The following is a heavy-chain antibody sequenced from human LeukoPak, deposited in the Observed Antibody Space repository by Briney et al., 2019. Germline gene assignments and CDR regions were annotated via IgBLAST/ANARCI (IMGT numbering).Heavy chain of an antibody. J-gene: IGHJ4*02. CDR3: ATAPWTRYQLNYFDY. D-gene: IGHD2-2*01. CDR1: GYTLTELS. Sequence: VASVKVSCKVSGYTLTELSMHWVRQAPGKGLEWMGGFDPEDGETIYAQKFQGRVTMTEDTSTDTAYMELSSLRSEDTAVYYCATAPWTRYQLNYFDYWGQGTLVTVSS. V-gene: IGHV1-24*01. CDR2: FDPEDGET.